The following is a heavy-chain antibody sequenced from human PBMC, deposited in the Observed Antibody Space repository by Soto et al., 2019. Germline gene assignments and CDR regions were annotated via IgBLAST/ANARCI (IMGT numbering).Heavy chain of an antibody. V-gene: IGHV3-74*01. D-gene: IGHD3-10*01. CDR3: TRDRGYPDSFAL. J-gene: IGHJ3*01. CDR2: INSDGSTI. Sequence: QGKGLVWLSHINSDGSTIVYADSVKGRFTISRDNAKNKLYLQMNSLRVEDMAVYYCTRDRGYPDSFALWGHGTTVTVSS.